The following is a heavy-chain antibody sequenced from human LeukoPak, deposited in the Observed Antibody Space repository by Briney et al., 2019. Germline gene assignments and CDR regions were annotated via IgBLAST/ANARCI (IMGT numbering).Heavy chain of an antibody. CDR3: ARISYGSGSYEDY. D-gene: IGHD3-10*01. CDR1: GYTXTSYY. CDR2: INPSGGST. Sequence: GASVKVSCKASGYTXTSYYMHGVRQAPGQGLEWMGIINPSGGSTSYAQKFQGRATMTRDTSTSTVYMELSSLRSEDTAVYYCARISYGSGSYEDYWGQGTLVTVSS. V-gene: IGHV1-46*01. J-gene: IGHJ4*02.